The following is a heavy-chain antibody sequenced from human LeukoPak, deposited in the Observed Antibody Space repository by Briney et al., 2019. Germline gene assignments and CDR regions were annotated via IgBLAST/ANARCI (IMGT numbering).Heavy chain of an antibody. D-gene: IGHD5-18*01. Sequence: SETLSLTYSVSGDSNSHYYLSWIRQPAGRGLEWIGRIYTTGSTNYNPSLKSRVTMSVDTSKNQFSLKLFSVTAADTAVYYCARDLVGYNYGYSFDYWGQGTLVTVSS. CDR3: ARDLVGYNYGYSFDY. CDR1: GDSNSHYY. J-gene: IGHJ4*02. V-gene: IGHV4-4*07. CDR2: IYTTGST.